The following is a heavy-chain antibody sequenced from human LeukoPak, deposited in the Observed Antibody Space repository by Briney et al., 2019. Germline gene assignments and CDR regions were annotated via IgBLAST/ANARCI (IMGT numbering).Heavy chain of an antibody. D-gene: IGHD2-15*01. Sequence: ASVKVSCKASGGTFSSYAISWVRQAPGQGLEWMGIINPSGGSTSYAQKFQGRVTITADESTSTAYMELSSLRSEDTAVYYCARDSSAPRDAFDIWGQGTMVTVSS. CDR2: INPSGGST. CDR1: GGTFSSYA. V-gene: IGHV1-69*11. J-gene: IGHJ3*02. CDR3: ARDSSAPRDAFDI.